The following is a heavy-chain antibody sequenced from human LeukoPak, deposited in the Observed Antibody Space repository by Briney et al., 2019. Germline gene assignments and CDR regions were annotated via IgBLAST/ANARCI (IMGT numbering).Heavy chain of an antibody. J-gene: IGHJ5*02. CDR3: AKSYSSSWYPGDWFDP. V-gene: IGHV3-23*01. CDR2: ISGSGGST. CDR1: GFTFSSYA. D-gene: IGHD6-13*01. Sequence: GGSLRLSCAASGFTFSSYAMSWVRQAPGKGLEWVSAISGSGGSTYYADSVKGRFTISRDNSKNTLYLQMNSLRAEDTAVYYCAKSYSSSWYPGDWFDPWGQGTLVTVSS.